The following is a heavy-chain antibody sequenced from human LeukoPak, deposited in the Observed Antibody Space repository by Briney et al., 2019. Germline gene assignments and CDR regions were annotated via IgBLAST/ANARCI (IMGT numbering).Heavy chain of an antibody. D-gene: IGHD6-13*01. CDR3: ATYSSSYYHFVY. V-gene: IGHV3-15*01. Sequence: GGSLRLSCAASGFTFSNAYMSWVRQAPGKGLEWVGRIKSKAHGGTTEYAAPVKGRFTISRDDSKNTLFLQMNSLQTEDAALYYCATYSSSYYHFVYWGQGTLVTVSS. CDR1: GFTFSNAY. CDR2: IKSKAHGGTT. J-gene: IGHJ4*02.